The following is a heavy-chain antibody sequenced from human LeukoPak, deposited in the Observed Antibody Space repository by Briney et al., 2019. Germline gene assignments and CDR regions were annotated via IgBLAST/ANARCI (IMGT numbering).Heavy chain of an antibody. J-gene: IGHJ4*02. V-gene: IGHV3-7*03. CDR3: ARVYRSSSGYCFDY. CDR2: IKQDGSEK. CDR1: GFTSSRYW. Sequence: GGSQRLSCAASGFTSSRYWMSWVRQAPGKGLEWVANIKQDGSEKYYVAPVKGRFTISRDNAKNSLYLQMNSLRAEDTAVYYCARVYRSSSGYCFDYWGQGTLVTVSS. D-gene: IGHD6-6*01.